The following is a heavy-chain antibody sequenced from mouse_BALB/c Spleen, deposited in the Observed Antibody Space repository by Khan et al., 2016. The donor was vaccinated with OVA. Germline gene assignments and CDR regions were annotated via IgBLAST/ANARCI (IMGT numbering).Heavy chain of an antibody. CDR2: ISDGGSYT. J-gene: IGHJ3*01. V-gene: IGHV5-4*02. CDR3: ARGGYGTFAY. CDR1: GFTFSDYY. D-gene: IGHD2-14*01. Sequence: EVELVESGGGLVKPGGSLKLSCAASGFTFSDYYMYWVRQTPEKRLEWVATISDGGSYTYYSDSVKGRFTISRDNAKNNLYPQMSSLKSEDTAMYYCARGGYGTFAYWGQGTLVTVSA.